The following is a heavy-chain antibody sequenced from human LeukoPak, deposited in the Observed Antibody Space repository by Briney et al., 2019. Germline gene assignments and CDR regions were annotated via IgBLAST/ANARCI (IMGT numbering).Heavy chain of an antibody. CDR3: ARGADGYNYPDAFDI. Sequence: PSETLSLTCTVSGGSISSGDYYWSWIRQPPGKGLEWIGYIYYSGSTNYNPSLKSRVTISVDTSKNQFSLKLSSVTAADTAVYYCARGADGYNYPDAFDIWGQGTMVTVSS. J-gene: IGHJ3*02. CDR2: IYYSGST. CDR1: GGSISSGDYY. D-gene: IGHD5-24*01. V-gene: IGHV4-61*08.